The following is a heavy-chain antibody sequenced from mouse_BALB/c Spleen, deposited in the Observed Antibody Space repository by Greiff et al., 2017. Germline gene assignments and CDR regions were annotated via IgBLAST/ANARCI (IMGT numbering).Heavy chain of an antibody. J-gene: IGHJ2*01. Sequence: EVQLQQSGPELVKTGASVKISCKASGYSFTGYYMHWVKQSHGKSLEWIGYISCYNGATSYNQKFKGKATFTVDKSSSTAHMELLSLTSEDSAVYYCGRGGITTATDYWGQGTTLTVSS. CDR3: GRGGITTATDY. CDR2: ISCYNGAT. D-gene: IGHD1-2*01. CDR1: GYSFTGYY. V-gene: IGHV1-37*01.